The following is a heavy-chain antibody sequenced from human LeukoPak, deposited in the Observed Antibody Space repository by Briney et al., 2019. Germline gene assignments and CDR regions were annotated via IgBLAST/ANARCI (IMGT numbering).Heavy chain of an antibody. V-gene: IGHV1-2*02. CDR3: AREELSGSSTSCCSGLGY. J-gene: IGHJ4*02. D-gene: IGHD2-2*01. CDR1: VYTFSDYY. Sequence: ASVTVSCMASVYTFSDYYMHWVRQAPGQGVEWMGWINPNSGGTNYAQKFQGRVTMTRDTSISTASMELSRLRSDDTAVYYCAREELSGSSTSCCSGLGYWGQGALVTVSS. CDR2: INPNSGGT.